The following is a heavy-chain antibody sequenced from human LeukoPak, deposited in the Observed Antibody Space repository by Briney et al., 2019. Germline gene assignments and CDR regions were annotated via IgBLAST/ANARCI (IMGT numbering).Heavy chain of an antibody. CDR1: GGSISSYY. V-gene: IGHV4-59*01. D-gene: IGHD6-13*01. Sequence: SETLSLTCTVSGGSISSYYWSWIRQPPGKGLEWIGYIYYSGSTNYNPSLKSRVTISVDTSKNQFSLKLSSVTAADTAVYYCAREGLGSSWYELDYWGQGTLVTVSS. CDR2: IYYSGST. CDR3: AREGLGSSWYELDY. J-gene: IGHJ4*02.